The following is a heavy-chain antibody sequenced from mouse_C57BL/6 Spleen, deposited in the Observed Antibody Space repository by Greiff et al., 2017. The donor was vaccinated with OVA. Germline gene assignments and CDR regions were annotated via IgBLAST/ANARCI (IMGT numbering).Heavy chain of an antibody. CDR2: ISDGGSYT. CDR3: AREGARGYFDY. Sequence: DVHLVESGGGLVKPGGSLKLSCAASGFTFSSYAMSWVRQTPEKRLEWVATISDGGSYTYYPDNVKGRFTISRDNAKNNLYLQMSHLKSEDTAMYYCAREGARGYFDYWGQGTTLTVSS. J-gene: IGHJ2*01. D-gene: IGHD3-3*01. V-gene: IGHV5-4*01. CDR1: GFTFSSYA.